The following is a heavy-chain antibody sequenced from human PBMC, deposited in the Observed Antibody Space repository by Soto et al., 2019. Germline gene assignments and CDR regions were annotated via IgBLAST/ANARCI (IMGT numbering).Heavy chain of an antibody. D-gene: IGHD2-8*01. CDR3: AKSGRGVLMVYATYYFDY. Sequence: QVQLVESGGGVVQPGRSPRLSCAASGFTFSSYGMHWVRQAPGKGLEWVAVISYDGSNKYYADSVKGRFTISRDNSKNTLYLQMNSLRAEDTAVYYCAKSGRGVLMVYATYYFDYWGQGTLVTVSS. CDR2: ISYDGSNK. J-gene: IGHJ4*02. V-gene: IGHV3-30*18. CDR1: GFTFSSYG.